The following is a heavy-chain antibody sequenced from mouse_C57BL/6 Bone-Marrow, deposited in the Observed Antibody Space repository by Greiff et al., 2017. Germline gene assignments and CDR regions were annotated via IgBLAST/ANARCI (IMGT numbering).Heavy chain of an antibody. CDR1: GYTFTDYE. J-gene: IGHJ4*01. D-gene: IGHD1-1*01. V-gene: IGHV1-15*01. CDR3: TNYYGSSSYAMDY. Sequence: QVQLQQSGAELVRPGASVTLSCKASGYTFTDYEMHWVKQTPVHGLEWIGAIDPETGGTAYNQKFKGKAILTADKSSSTAYMELRSLTSEDSAVYYCTNYYGSSSYAMDYWGQGTSVTVSS. CDR2: IDPETGGT.